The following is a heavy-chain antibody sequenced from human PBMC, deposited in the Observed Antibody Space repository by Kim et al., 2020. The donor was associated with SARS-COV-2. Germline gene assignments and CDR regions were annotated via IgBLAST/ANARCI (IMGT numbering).Heavy chain of an antibody. D-gene: IGHD6-13*01. Sequence: SETLSLTCTVSGGSISSSSYYWGWIRQPPGKGLEWIGNIYYSGNTYYNPSLKSRVTISVDTSKNQFSLKLSSVTAADTAVYYCARWYAPLCWFDPWGQGTLVTVSS. CDR2: IYYSGNT. CDR3: ARWYAPLCWFDP. J-gene: IGHJ5*02. V-gene: IGHV4-39*01. CDR1: GGSISSSSYY.